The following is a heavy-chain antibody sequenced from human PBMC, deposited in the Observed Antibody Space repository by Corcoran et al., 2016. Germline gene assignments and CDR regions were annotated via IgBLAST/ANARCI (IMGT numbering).Heavy chain of an antibody. CDR3: ARASDRRGRRDGYNNWFDP. CDR1: GYTFTSYD. J-gene: IGHJ5*02. Sequence: QVQLVQSGAEVKKPGASMKVCCKASGYTFTSYDMHWVRQAPGQRLEWMGWINAGNGNTKYSQKFPGRVTINRGTSASTAYMELSSLRYEDTAVYYCARASDRRGRRDGYNNWFDPWGQGTLVTVSS. CDR2: INAGNGNT. V-gene: IGHV1-3*01. D-gene: IGHD5-12*01.